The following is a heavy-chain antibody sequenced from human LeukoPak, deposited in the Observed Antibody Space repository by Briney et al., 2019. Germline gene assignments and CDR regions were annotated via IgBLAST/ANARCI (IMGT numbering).Heavy chain of an antibody. CDR3: ASCLFDYYYFDQ. V-gene: IGHV4-30-2*01. CDR1: GGSISSGGYS. J-gene: IGHJ4*02. Sequence: IPSETLSLTCAVSGGSISSGGYSWSWIRQPPGKGLEWIGYIYHSGSTYYNPSLKSRVNISVDKSKNQLSLRLTSVTAADTAVYFCASCLFDYYYFDQWGQGALVIVSS. D-gene: IGHD3-10*01. CDR2: IYHSGST.